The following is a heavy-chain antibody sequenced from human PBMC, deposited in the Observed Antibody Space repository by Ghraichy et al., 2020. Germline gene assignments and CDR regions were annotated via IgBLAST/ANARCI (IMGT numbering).Heavy chain of an antibody. V-gene: IGHV4-39*01. CDR2: IYYTGST. D-gene: IGHD3-10*01. CDR3: ARSYGSYVD. J-gene: IGHJ4*02. Sequence: SCTVSGGSISSTDYYCNWIRQSPRKGLEWFGGIYYTGSTYYNPSLKSRVTISVDTSKNQFSLNLGSVTAADTAVYYCARSYGSYVDWGQGTLVTVSS. CDR1: GGSISSTDYY.